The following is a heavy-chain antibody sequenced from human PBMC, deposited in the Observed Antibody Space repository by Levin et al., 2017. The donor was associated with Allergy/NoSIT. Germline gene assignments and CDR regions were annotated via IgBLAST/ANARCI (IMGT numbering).Heavy chain of an antibody. Sequence: VASVKVSCKASGYTFASNAMNWVRQAPGQGLEWMGWINTFTGNPTYAQGFTGRFVFSLDATVSTAYLEISSLKVEDTAIYYCAKEYQLLSHSYGMDVWGQGTPVTVSS. CDR3: AKEYQLLSHSYGMDV. J-gene: IGHJ6*02. D-gene: IGHD2-2*01. V-gene: IGHV7-4-1*02. CDR2: INTFTGNP. CDR1: GYTFASNA.